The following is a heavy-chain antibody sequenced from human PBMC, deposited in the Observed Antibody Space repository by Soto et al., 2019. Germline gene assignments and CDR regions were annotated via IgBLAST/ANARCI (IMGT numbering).Heavy chain of an antibody. J-gene: IGHJ4*02. CDR1: GYRFTGYH. CDR3: AAAYCSDINWYTLLAGDY. Sequence: QVQLVQSGAEVKKPGASVKVSCKASGYRFTGYHMHWVRQAPGQGLEWMGWINPDRGGTNYAQTFQGRVTLTRDTSIRTAYMELSGLTSDDTAVYYCAAAYCSDINWYTLLAGDYWVQGTLVSVS. V-gene: IGHV1-2*02. CDR2: INPDRGGT. D-gene: IGHD2-2*02.